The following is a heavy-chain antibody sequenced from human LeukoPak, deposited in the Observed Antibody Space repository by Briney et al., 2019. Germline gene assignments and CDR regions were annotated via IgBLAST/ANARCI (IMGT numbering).Heavy chain of an antibody. J-gene: IGHJ4*02. CDR2: IRYDGSNK. V-gene: IGHV3-30*02. CDR1: GFTFSSYG. D-gene: IGHD3-16*01. Sequence: GGSLRLSCAASGFTFSSYGMHCVRQAPGKALEWVAFIRYDGSNKYYADPVKGQYTISRDNSKHPLDMEINSLRTDDLALCYLASYGRLGELDYWGQGTLVTVSS. CDR3: ASYGRLGELDY.